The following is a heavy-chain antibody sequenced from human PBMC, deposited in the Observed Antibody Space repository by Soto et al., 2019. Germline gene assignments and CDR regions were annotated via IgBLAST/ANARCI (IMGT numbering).Heavy chain of an antibody. CDR1: GYTFTSYG. CDR3: ARDVGYGLIDY. Sequence: QVQLVQSGAEVKKPGASVKVSCKASGYTFTSYGISWVRQAPGQGLEWMGWISAYNGNTNYAQKLQGRGTMTTETSTSTAYMELRSLSSDDTAVYSCARDVGYGLIDYWGQGTLVTVSS. D-gene: IGHD5-18*01. J-gene: IGHJ4*02. CDR2: ISAYNGNT. V-gene: IGHV1-18*01.